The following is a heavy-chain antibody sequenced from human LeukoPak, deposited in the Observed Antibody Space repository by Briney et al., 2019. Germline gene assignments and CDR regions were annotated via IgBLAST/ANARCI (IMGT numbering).Heavy chain of an antibody. CDR3: AKEIWPTVTTPGHTHFDY. CDR1: GFTFSSYG. CDR2: ISYDGSNK. V-gene: IGHV3-30*18. D-gene: IGHD4-17*01. J-gene: IGHJ4*02. Sequence: PGGSLRLPCAASGFTFSSYGMHWVRQAPGKGLEWVAVISYDGSNKYYADSVKGRFTISRDNSKNTLYLQMNSLRAEDAAVYYCAKEIWPTVTTPGHTHFDYWGQGTLVTVSS.